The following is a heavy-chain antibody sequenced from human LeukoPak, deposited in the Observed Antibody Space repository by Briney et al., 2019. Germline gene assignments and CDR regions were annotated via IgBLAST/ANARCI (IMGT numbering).Heavy chain of an antibody. J-gene: IGHJ3*02. CDR3: ARDRIQLWLVPTDAFDI. CDR2: ISGSGGST. V-gene: IGHV3-23*01. Sequence: GGSLRLSCAASGFTFISYAMSWVRQAPGKGLEWVSAISGSGGSTYYADSVKGRFTISRDNSKNTLYLQMNSLRAEDTAVYYCARDRIQLWLVPTDAFDIWGQGTMVTVSS. CDR1: GFTFISYA. D-gene: IGHD5-18*01.